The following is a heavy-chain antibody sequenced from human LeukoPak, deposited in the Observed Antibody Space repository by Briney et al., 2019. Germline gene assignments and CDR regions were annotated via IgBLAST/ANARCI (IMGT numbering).Heavy chain of an antibody. CDR3: ARHSTSGWNWFDP. Sequence: PSGTLSLTCAVSGGSISSSNWWSWVRQPPGKGLEWIGEIYHSGSTNYNPSLKSRVTISVDTSKNQFSLKLTSVTAADTAVYYCARHSTSGWNWFDPWGQGTLVTVSS. V-gene: IGHV4-4*02. CDR2: IYHSGST. J-gene: IGHJ5*02. CDR1: GGSISSSNW. D-gene: IGHD6-19*01.